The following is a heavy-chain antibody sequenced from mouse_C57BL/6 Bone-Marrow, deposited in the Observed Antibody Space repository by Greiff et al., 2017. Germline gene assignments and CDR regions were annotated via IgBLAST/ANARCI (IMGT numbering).Heavy chain of an antibody. V-gene: IGHV5-12*01. CDR2: ISNGGGST. CDR3: ARYSNYVLYYAMDY. D-gene: IGHD2-5*01. Sequence: EVQLVESGGGLVQPGGSLKLSCAASGFTFSDYYMYWVRQTPEKRLEWVAYISNGGGSTYYPDTVKGRFTISRDNAKNTLYLQMSRLKSEDTAMYYCARYSNYVLYYAMDYWGQGTSVTVSS. J-gene: IGHJ4*01. CDR1: GFTFSDYY.